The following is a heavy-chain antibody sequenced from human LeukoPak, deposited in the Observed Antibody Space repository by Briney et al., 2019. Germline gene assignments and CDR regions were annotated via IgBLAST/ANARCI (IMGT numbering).Heavy chain of an antibody. CDR1: GFTVSSNY. CDR2: IYSGGST. J-gene: IGHJ4*02. D-gene: IGHD2-2*01. Sequence: GGSLRLSCAASGFTVSSNYMSWVRQAPGKGLEWVSVIYSGGSTYYADSVKGRFTISRDNSKNTLYLQMNSLRAEDTAVYYCAKEPVIVVVPAAVKDYWGQGTLVTVSS. CDR3: AKEPVIVVVPAAVKDY. V-gene: IGHV3-53*01.